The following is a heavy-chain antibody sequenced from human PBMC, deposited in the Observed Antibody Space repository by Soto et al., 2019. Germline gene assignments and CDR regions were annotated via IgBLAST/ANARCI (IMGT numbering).Heavy chain of an antibody. CDR1: GFTFSSYA. CDR3: AKDRTYGDYRILFDY. Sequence: GGSLRLSCAASGFTFSSYAMSWVRQAPGKGLEWVSAISGSGGSTYYADSVKGRFTISRDNSKNTLYLQMNSLRAEDTAVYYCAKDRTYGDYRILFDYWGQGTLVTVSS. V-gene: IGHV3-23*01. J-gene: IGHJ4*02. CDR2: ISGSGGST. D-gene: IGHD4-17*01.